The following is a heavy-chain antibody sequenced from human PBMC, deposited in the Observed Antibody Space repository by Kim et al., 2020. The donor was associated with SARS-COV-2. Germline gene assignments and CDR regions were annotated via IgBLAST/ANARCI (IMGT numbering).Heavy chain of an antibody. Sequence: GGSLRLSCAASGFTFSSYGMHWVRQAPGKGLEWVAVIWYDGSNKYYADSVKGRFTISRDNSKNTLYLQMNSLRAEDTAVYYCAKSRGYSGYDYSDYWGQGTLVTVSS. CDR3: AKSRGYSGYDYSDY. V-gene: IGHV3-33*06. CDR2: IWYDGSNK. J-gene: IGHJ4*02. CDR1: GFTFSSYG. D-gene: IGHD5-12*01.